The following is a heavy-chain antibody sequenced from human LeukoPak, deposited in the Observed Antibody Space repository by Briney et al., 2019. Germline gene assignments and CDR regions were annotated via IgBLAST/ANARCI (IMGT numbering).Heavy chain of an antibody. CDR3: ARVSGYDWESSFDY. Sequence: PSETLFLTCAVYGGSFSGYYWSWIRQPPGKGLEWIGEINHSGSTNYNPSPKSQVSISIDTSKNQFSLKLSSVTAADTAVYYCARVSGYDWESSFDYWGQGTLVTVSS. D-gene: IGHD5-12*01. CDR2: INHSGST. J-gene: IGHJ4*02. V-gene: IGHV4-34*01. CDR1: GGSFSGYY.